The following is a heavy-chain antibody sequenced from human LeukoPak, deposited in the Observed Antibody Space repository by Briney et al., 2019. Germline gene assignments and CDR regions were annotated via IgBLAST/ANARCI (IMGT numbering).Heavy chain of an antibody. J-gene: IGHJ4*02. CDR1: GYTLTELS. Sequence: ASVKVSCKVSGYTLTELSMHWVRQAPGKGLEWMGAFDPEDGETIYAQKFQGRVSMTEDTSTDTAYMELSSLRSEDTAVYYCATHHYDILTGYYRFDYWGQGTLVTVSS. CDR2: FDPEDGET. D-gene: IGHD3-9*01. V-gene: IGHV1-24*01. CDR3: ATHHYDILTGYYRFDY.